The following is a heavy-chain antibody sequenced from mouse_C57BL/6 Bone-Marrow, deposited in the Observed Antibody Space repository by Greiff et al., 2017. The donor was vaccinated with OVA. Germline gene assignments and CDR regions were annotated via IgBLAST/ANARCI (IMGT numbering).Heavy chain of an antibody. Sequence: EVKLVESGGGLVKPGGSLKLSCAASGFTFSSYAMSWVRQTPEKRLEWVATISDGGSYTYYPDNVKGRFTISRDNAKNNLYLQMSHLKSEDTAMYYCARYGNFAYWGQGTLVTVSA. CDR3: ARYGNFAY. J-gene: IGHJ3*01. CDR1: GFTFSSYA. CDR2: ISDGGSYT. D-gene: IGHD2-1*01. V-gene: IGHV5-4*03.